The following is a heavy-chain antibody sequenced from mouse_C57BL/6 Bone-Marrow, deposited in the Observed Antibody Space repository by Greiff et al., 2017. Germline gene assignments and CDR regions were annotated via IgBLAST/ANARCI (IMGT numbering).Heavy chain of an antibody. V-gene: IGHV5-4*01. D-gene: IGHD3-1*01. CDR2: ISDGGSYT. CDR3: ARDLGSYAMDY. J-gene: IGHJ4*01. CDR1: GFTFSSYA. Sequence: EVKLVESGGGLVKPGGSLKLSCAASGFTFSSYAMSWVRQTPEKRLEWVATISDGGSYTYYPDNVKGRFTISRDNAKNNLYLQMSHLKSEDTAMYYCARDLGSYAMDYWGQGTSVTVSS.